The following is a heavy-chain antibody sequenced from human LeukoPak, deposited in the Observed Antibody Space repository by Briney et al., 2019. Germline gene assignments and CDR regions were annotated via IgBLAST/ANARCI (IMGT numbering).Heavy chain of an antibody. Sequence: ASVKVSCKASGYTFTGYYMHWVRQAPGQGLEWMGWINPNSSGTNYAQKFQGRVTMTRDTSISTAYMELSRLRSDDTAVYYCARTPPWGFYGMDVWGQGTTVTVSS. CDR3: ARTPPWGFYGMDV. D-gene: IGHD7-27*01. CDR1: GYTFTGYY. V-gene: IGHV1-2*02. J-gene: IGHJ6*02. CDR2: INPNSSGT.